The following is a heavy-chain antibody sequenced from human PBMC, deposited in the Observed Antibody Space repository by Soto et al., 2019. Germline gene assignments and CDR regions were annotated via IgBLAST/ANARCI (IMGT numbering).Heavy chain of an antibody. CDR1: GCTFTDYW. D-gene: IGHD3-3*01. Sequence: GESLKISCKGSGCTFTDYWIGWVRQLPGKGLEWMGIIYPGDSDTRYSPSLQGHVTITVDKSTSTAYLQWNTLKASETAMYYCERHISNLRYYYYAMDVWGQGTTVTVSS. CDR3: ERHISNLRYYYYAMDV. J-gene: IGHJ6*02. V-gene: IGHV5-51*01. CDR2: IYPGDSDT.